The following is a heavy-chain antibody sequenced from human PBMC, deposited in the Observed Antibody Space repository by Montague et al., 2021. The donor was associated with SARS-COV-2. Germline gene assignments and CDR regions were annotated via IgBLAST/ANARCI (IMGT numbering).Heavy chain of an antibody. D-gene: IGHD2-21*01. CDR1: GGSASGYY. CDR2: MYYTGTS. CDR3: ARGLGYSSMFRFFDY. Sequence: SETLSLTYAISGGSASGYYWAWIRLPPGQGLEWIGYMYYTGTSNYNPSLKSRVSMSIDTSTNHFHLNLTSVAAADTGVYYCARGLGYSSMFRFFDYWGHGAQVTVSS. V-gene: IGHV4-59*02. J-gene: IGHJ4*01.